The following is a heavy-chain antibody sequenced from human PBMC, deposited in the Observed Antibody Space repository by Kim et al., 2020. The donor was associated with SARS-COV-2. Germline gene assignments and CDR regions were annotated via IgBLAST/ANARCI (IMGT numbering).Heavy chain of an antibody. D-gene: IGHD3-22*01. CDR2: ISSTGNT. CDR3: YAYENIGYPNWYSDL. V-gene: IGHV4-39*01. Sequence: SETLSLTCTVSRGSITINNYFWGWIRQPPGKGLEWIGSISSTGNTHYNPSLKSRVTLSIDTSNNQFSLTLTTVTAADTAAYYSYAYENIGYPNWYSDLWG. J-gene: IGHJ2*01. CDR1: RGSITINNYF.